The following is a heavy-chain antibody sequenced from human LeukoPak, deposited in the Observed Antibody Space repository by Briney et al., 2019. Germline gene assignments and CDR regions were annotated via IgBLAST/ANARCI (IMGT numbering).Heavy chain of an antibody. CDR3: ARDSRYGSGSYFNY. CDR2: IWYDGRNK. D-gene: IGHD3-10*01. CDR1: GFTFSSYG. Sequence: GRSLRLSCAASGFTFSSYGMHWVRQAPGKGLEWVAVIWYDGRNKYYADSVKGRFTISRDNSKNTLYLQMNSLRAEDTAVYYCARDSRYGSGSYFNYWGQGTLVTVSS. V-gene: IGHV3-33*01. J-gene: IGHJ4*02.